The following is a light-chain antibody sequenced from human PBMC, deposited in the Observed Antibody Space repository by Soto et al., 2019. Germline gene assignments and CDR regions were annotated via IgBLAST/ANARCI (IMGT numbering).Light chain of an antibody. J-gene: IGLJ1*01. CDR3: RSYAGGPYV. CDR1: SSDVGGYNY. CDR2: DVS. Sequence: QSVLTQPRSVSGSPGQSVTISCTGTSSDVGGYNYVSWYQQHPGKAPKLMICDVSKRPSGVPDRFSGSKSGNTASLTISGLQAEDEADYYCRSYAGGPYVFGTGTKLTVL. V-gene: IGLV2-11*01.